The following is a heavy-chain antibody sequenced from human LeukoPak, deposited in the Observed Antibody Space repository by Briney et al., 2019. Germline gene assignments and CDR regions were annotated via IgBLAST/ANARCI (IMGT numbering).Heavy chain of an antibody. CDR2: INHSGST. D-gene: IGHD2-15*01. Sequence: PSETLSLTCAVYGGSFSGYYWSWIRQPPGKGLEWIGEINHSGSTNYNPSFKSRVTISVDTSKNQFSLKLSSVTAADTAVYYCARLAVVAASYYYYYYYMDVWGKGTTVTISS. CDR3: ARLAVVAASYYYYYYYMDV. V-gene: IGHV4-34*01. J-gene: IGHJ6*03. CDR1: GGSFSGYY.